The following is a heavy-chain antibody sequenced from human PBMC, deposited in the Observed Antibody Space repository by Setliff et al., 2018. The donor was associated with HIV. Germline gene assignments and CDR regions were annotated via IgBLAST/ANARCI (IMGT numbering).Heavy chain of an antibody. V-gene: IGHV1-18*01. J-gene: IGHJ4*02. CDR3: ARATSGTILDY. CDR1: GYTLSTYL. Sequence: ASVKVACKASGYTLSTYLIAWVRQAPGQGLEWMGWISPFNGNTNYAQKLQGRVTVTSHKSTSTAYLALRGLRSDDTAIYYCARATSGTILDYWGQGTLVTAPQ. CDR2: ISPFNGNT. D-gene: IGHD3-10*01.